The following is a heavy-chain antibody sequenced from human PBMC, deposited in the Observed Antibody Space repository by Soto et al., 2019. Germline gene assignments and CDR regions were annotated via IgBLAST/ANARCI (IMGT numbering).Heavy chain of an antibody. V-gene: IGHV3-48*02. Sequence: EVQWVESGGDLVQRGGSLSLSCVASGFTFSVYSMNWVRQAPGKGLEWFSYITSDTKTIKYADSVKGRFTISRDNAKNSVYLPMNSLRDEGTAVYYCARSVEGHFDYWGQGTVVTVSS. J-gene: IGHJ4*02. CDR2: ITSDTKTI. D-gene: IGHD6-19*01. CDR3: ARSVEGHFDY. CDR1: GFTFSVYS.